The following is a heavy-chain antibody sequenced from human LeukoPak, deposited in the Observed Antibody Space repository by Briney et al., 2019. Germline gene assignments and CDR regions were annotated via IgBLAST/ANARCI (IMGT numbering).Heavy chain of an antibody. Sequence: SVKVSCKASGGTFSSYAISWVRQAPGQGLEWMGRIIPIFGTADYAQKFQGRVTITTDESTSTAYMELSSLRSEDTAVYYCASFPAATGAGNWFDPWGQGTLVTVSS. J-gene: IGHJ5*02. V-gene: IGHV1-69*05. CDR2: IIPIFGTA. CDR3: ASFPAATGAGNWFDP. D-gene: IGHD4-17*01. CDR1: GGTFSSYA.